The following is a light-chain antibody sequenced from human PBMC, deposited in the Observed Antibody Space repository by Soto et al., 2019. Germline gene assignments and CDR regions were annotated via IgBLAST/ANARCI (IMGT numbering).Light chain of an antibody. CDR1: QGISSW. CDR2: DAS. CDR3: QLYSRSPRQIT. V-gene: IGKV1-12*01. Sequence: DIQMTQSPSSVSASVGDRVTITCRASQGISSWLAWYQQKPEKAPKLVIYDASSLQSGVPSRFSGSGSGTDFTLTISSLQPEDFATYYCQLYSRSPRQITFGQGTRLEIK. J-gene: IGKJ5*01.